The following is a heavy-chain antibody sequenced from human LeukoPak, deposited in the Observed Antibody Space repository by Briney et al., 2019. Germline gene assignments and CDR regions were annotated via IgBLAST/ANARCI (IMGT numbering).Heavy chain of an antibody. CDR3: AKDRTYYDFWSGYYDYYMDV. CDR2: ISGDGGST. Sequence: PGGSLRLSCAASGFTFDDYAMHWVRQAPGKGLEWVSLISGDGGSTYYADSVKGRFTISRDNSKNSLYLQINSLRTEDTALYYCAKDRTYYDFWSGYYDYYMDVWGKGTTVTVSS. CDR1: GFTFDDYA. V-gene: IGHV3-43*02. D-gene: IGHD3-3*01. J-gene: IGHJ6*03.